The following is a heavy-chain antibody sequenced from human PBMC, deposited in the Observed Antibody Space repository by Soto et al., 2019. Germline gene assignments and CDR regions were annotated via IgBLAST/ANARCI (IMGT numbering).Heavy chain of an antibody. CDR1: GYIFSNFG. J-gene: IGHJ4*02. V-gene: IGHV1-18*01. Sequence: VQLVQSGGEVKKPGASVKVSCQTSGYIFSNFGVSWVRQAPGQGLEWLGWVSGNDGSTRYAPNIQGRVTMTTDSATSTAYMELRGLTSDDTATYYCARDFGDYRLHYCGQGTLVSVSS. CDR3: ARDFGDYRLHY. CDR2: VSGNDGST. D-gene: IGHD4-17*01.